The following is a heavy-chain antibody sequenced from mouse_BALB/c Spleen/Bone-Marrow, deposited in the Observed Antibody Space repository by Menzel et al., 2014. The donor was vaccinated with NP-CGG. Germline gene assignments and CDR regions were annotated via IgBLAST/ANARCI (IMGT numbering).Heavy chain of an antibody. D-gene: IGHD3-1*01. CDR3: ARVGFSFDY. V-gene: IGHV1-80*01. J-gene: IGHJ2*01. CDR1: GYAFSTYW. CDR2: IYPGDGDT. Sequence: VQGVESGAELVRPGSSVKISCTASGYAFSTYWMNWVKQRPGQGLEWIGQIYPGDGDTNYNEKFKGKATLTADKSSSTASIQLSSLTSEDSAVYFCARVGFSFDYWGQGTTLTVSS.